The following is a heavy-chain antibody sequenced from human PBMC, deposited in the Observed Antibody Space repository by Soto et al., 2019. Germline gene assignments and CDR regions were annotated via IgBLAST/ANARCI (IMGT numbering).Heavy chain of an antibody. J-gene: IGHJ6*03. CDR2: ISSSSSYI. CDR3: ARVGVYDTSTDYYYYYMDV. CDR1: GFTFSSYS. Sequence: GGSLRLSCAASGFTFSSYSMNWVRQAPGKGLEWVSSISSSSSYIYYADSVKGRFTISRDNAKNSLYLQMNSLRAEDTAGYYCARVGVYDTSTDYYYYYMDVWGKGTTVTVSS. D-gene: IGHD3-16*01. V-gene: IGHV3-21*01.